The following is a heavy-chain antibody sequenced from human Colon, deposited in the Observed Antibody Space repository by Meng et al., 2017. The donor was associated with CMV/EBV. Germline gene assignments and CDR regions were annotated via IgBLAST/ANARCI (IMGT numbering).Heavy chain of an antibody. V-gene: IGHV1-18*01. J-gene: IGHJ6*02. Sequence: ASVKVSCKGSNYTFTNYGIAWVRQAPGQGLEWMGWISAYNGETKYEEKLQDRVTMTTDTSTSTAYTELRSLRSDDTAVYYCARGSSSTMFGDYYYGMDVWGQGTTVTVSS. CDR3: ARGSSSTMFGDYYYGMDV. CDR1: NYTFTNYG. CDR2: ISAYNGET. D-gene: IGHD3-3*01.